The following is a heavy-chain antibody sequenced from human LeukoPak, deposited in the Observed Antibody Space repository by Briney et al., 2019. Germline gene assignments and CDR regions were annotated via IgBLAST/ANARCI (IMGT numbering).Heavy chain of an antibody. V-gene: IGHV4-31*03. CDR3: ARYYCGGDCYVYNWFDP. Sequence: SETLSLTCTVSGGSISSGGYYWSWIRQHPGKGLEWIGYIYYSGSTYYNPSLKSRVTISVDTSKNQFSLKLSSVTAADTAVYYCARYYCGGDCYVYNWFDPWGQGTLVTVSS. CDR2: IYYSGST. J-gene: IGHJ5*02. CDR1: GGSISSGGYY. D-gene: IGHD2-21*01.